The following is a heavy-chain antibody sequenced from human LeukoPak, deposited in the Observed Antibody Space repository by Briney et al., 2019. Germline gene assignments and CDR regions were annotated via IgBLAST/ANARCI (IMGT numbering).Heavy chain of an antibody. CDR1: GFTFNIYA. Sequence: GGSLRLSCAASGFTFNIYAMSWVRQTPGKGLEWVAATSSSDAGTYHADSVRGRFTISRDNSKNTLYLQMNSLRAEDAAVYFCAKAPVTSCRGAYCYPFDSWGQGTLVTVSS. CDR2: TSSSDAGT. D-gene: IGHD2-21*01. V-gene: IGHV3-23*01. J-gene: IGHJ4*02. CDR3: AKAPVTSCRGAYCYPFDS.